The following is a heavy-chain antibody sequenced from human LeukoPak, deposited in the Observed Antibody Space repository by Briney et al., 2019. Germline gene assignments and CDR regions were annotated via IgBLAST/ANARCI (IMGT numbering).Heavy chain of an antibody. CDR1: GGSFSGYY. J-gene: IGHJ4*02. D-gene: IGHD7-27*01. Sequence: SETLSLACAVYGGSFSGYYWSWIRQPPGKGLEWIGEINHSGSTNYNPSLKSRVTISVDTSKNQSSLKLSSVTAADTAVYYCARDGGTGDDYFDYWGQGTLVTVSS. V-gene: IGHV4-34*01. CDR3: ARDGGTGDDYFDY. CDR2: INHSGST.